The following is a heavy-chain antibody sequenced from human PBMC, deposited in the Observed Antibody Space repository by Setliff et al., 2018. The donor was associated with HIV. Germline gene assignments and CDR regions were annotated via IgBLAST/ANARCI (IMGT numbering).Heavy chain of an antibody. CDR2: IHHTGYM. CDR1: GGPFSDHY. CDR3: ARRRSSGWYHYFDY. D-gene: IGHD6-19*01. V-gene: IGHV4-34*01. Sequence: PSETLSLTCAVHGGPFSDHYWNWIRQPPGKGLEWIAEIHHTGYMNYNPSLKSRVTISRDTSKNQFSLKLSSVTAADTAVYYCARRRSSGWYHYFDYWGQGTLVTVSS. J-gene: IGHJ4*02.